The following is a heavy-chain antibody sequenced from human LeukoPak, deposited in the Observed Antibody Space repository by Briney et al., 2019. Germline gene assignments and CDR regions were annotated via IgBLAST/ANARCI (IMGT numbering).Heavy chain of an antibody. V-gene: IGHV3-11*06. Sequence: GGSLRLSCAASGFTFSDYYMSWIRQAPGKGLEWVSYISSSSSYTNYADSVKGRFTISRDNAKNSLYLQMNSLRAEDTAVYYCARHPLRGYSGYVDYWGQGTLVTVSS. CDR2: ISSSSSYT. CDR1: GFTFSDYY. J-gene: IGHJ4*02. CDR3: ARHPLRGYSGYVDY. D-gene: IGHD5-12*01.